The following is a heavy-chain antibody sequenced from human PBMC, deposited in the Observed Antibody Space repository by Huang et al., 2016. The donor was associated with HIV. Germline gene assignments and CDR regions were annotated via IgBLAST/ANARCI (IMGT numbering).Heavy chain of an antibody. CDR2: VYTSGSV. CDR3: ARGRGGTHSYFFYSMDV. CDR1: GDSISSGAFY. V-gene: IGHV4-61*09. J-gene: IGHJ6*03. Sequence: QVQLQESGPGLVQPSQTLSLICTVSGDSISSGAFYWTWIRQSAGGGLQWIGYVYTSGSVLYNGSLRSRVTIALDTSKNQLSLNLRSVTAADTALYFCARGRGGTHSYFFYSMDVWGAGTAVIVSS. D-gene: IGHD1-26*01.